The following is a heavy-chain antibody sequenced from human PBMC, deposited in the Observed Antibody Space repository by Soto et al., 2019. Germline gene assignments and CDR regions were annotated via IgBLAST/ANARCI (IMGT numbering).Heavy chain of an antibody. CDR3: ARDDHTLGDGMDV. J-gene: IGHJ6*02. V-gene: IGHV3-74*01. CDR2: INSDGSST. CDR1: GFTFSSYW. D-gene: IGHD3-16*01. Sequence: EVQLVESGGGLVQPGGSLRLSCAASGFTFSSYWMHCVRQAPGKGLVWVSRINSDGSSTSYADSVKGRFTISRDNAKNTLYRQKNSLRAEETAVYYCARDDHTLGDGMDVWGQGTSVTVSS.